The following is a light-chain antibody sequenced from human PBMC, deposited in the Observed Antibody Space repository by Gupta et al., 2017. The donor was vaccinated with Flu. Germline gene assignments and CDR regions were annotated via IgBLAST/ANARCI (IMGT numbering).Light chain of an antibody. CDR1: SSDVGRYNY. CDR3: SSYTSSSTWV. V-gene: IGLV2-14*01. J-gene: IGLJ3*02. CDR2: EVN. Sequence: QSALTQPASVSWSPGQSITISCTGTSSDVGRYNYVSWYQHHPGKAPKLMIYEVNNRPSGISNRFSASKSGNTASLTISGLQAEDEADYYCSSYTSSSTWVFGGGTSLTVL.